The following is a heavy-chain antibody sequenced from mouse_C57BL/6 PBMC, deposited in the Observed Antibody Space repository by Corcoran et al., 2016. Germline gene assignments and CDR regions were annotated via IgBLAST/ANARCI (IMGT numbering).Heavy chain of an antibody. D-gene: IGHD1-1*02. V-gene: IGHV9-3*01. CDR3: ARRELWSYYWYFDV. Sequence: QIQLVQSGPELKKPGETVKISCKASGYTFTTYGMSWVKQAPGKGLKWMGWINTYSGVPTYADDFKGRFAFSLETSASTAYLQINNLKNEDTATYFCARRELWSYYWYFDVWGTGTTVTVSS. J-gene: IGHJ1*03. CDR2: INTYSGVP. CDR1: GYTFTTYG.